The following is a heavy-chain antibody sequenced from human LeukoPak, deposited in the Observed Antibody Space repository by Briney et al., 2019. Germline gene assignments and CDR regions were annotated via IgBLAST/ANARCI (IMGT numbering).Heavy chain of an antibody. CDR3: ARNPRYCSSTSCQIFDY. J-gene: IGHJ4*02. CDR2: ISYDGSNK. Sequence: GGSLRLSCAASEFTFNGYAMHWVRQAPGKGLEWVAVISYDGSNKYYADPVKGRFTISRDNSKNTLYLQMNSLRADDTAVYYCARNPRYCSSTSCQIFDYWGQGTLVTVSS. D-gene: IGHD2-2*01. CDR1: EFTFNGYA. V-gene: IGHV3-30*04.